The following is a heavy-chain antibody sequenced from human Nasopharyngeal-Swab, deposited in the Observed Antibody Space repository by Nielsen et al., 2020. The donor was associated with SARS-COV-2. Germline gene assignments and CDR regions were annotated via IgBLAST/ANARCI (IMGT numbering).Heavy chain of an antibody. CDR1: GFTFSSYS. Sequence: GESLKISCAASGFTFSSYSMNWVRQALGKGLEWVSSISSSSSYIYYADSVKGRFTISRDNSKNTLYLQMNSLRAEDTAVYYCAKVNYGSGSYHWFDPWGQGTLVTVSS. V-gene: IGHV3-21*04. CDR2: ISSSSSYI. D-gene: IGHD3-10*01. CDR3: AKVNYGSGSYHWFDP. J-gene: IGHJ5*02.